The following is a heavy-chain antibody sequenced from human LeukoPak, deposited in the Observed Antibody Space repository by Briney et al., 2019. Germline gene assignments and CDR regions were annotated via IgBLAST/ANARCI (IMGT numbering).Heavy chain of an antibody. D-gene: IGHD1-26*01. CDR2: IGRGGDDK. V-gene: IGHV3-11*01. CDR1: GFTFSDYY. CDR3: ATDIRAVGDSRYFDY. Sequence: GGSLRLSCAGSGFTFSDYYMSWIRQSPGKGLEWLAHIGRGGDDKNYADSVKGRFTSSRDNAENSVFLQMNSLRIEDTAIYYCATDIRAVGDSRYFDYWGQGALVTVSS. J-gene: IGHJ4*02.